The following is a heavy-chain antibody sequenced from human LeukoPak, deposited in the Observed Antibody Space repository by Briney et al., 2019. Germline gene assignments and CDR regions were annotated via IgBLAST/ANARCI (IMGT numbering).Heavy chain of an antibody. CDR3: AKLGIGSTTRAWFDP. J-gene: IGHJ5*02. CDR2: INPNSGDT. CDR1: GYTFTAYY. Sequence: GASVKVSCKASGYTFTAYYIHWVRQAPGQGLEWMGRINPNSGDTNYAQKFQGSVTLTRDTSINTAYTELSRLRSDDTAVYYCAKLGIGSTTRAWFDPWGQGTLVTVSS. V-gene: IGHV1-2*06. D-gene: IGHD1-26*01.